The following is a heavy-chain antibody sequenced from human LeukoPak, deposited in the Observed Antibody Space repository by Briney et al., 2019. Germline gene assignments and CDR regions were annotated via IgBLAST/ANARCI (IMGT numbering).Heavy chain of an antibody. CDR3: ARDGAAAGGYNWFDP. Sequence: AASVKVSCKASGYTFTGYYMHWVRQAPGQGLERMGWINPNSGGTNYAQKFQGRVTMTRDTSISTAYMELSRLRSDDTAVYYCARDGAAAGGYNWFDPWGQGTLVTVSS. D-gene: IGHD6-13*01. CDR1: GYTFTGYY. V-gene: IGHV1-2*02. J-gene: IGHJ5*02. CDR2: INPNSGGT.